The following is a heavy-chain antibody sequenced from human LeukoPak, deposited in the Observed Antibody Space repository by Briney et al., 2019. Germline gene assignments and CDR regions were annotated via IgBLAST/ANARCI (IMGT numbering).Heavy chain of an antibody. CDR3: ARGRWLAFGY. CDR1: GGSISSGSYY. CDR2: ISYTGTT. Sequence: TSSETLSLTCTVSGGSISSGSYYWSWIRQPPGKGLEWIGSISYTGTTYYNPSLKSRVTISVDTSKNQFSLKLSSVTAADTAVYYCARGRWLAFGYWGQGTLVTVSS. V-gene: IGHV4-39*07. J-gene: IGHJ4*02. D-gene: IGHD5-24*01.